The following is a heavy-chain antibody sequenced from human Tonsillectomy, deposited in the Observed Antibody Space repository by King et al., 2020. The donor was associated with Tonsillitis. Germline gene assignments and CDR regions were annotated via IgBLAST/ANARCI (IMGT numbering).Heavy chain of an antibody. D-gene: IGHD3-16*01. Sequence: QLQESGPGLVKPSETLSLTCAVSVGSISTYYWSWIRQPPGKGLEWIGYLSYTGSTNYNPSLKSRVTISMDTSKNQFSLKLSSVTAADPAVYYCARLAFNYSYGLDVWGQGTTVTVSS. V-gene: IGHV4-59*08. CDR3: ARLAFNYSYGLDV. CDR2: LSYTGST. J-gene: IGHJ6*01. CDR1: VGSISTYY.